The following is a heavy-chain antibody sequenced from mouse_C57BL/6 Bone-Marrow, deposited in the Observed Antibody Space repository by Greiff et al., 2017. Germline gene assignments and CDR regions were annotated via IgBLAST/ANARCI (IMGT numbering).Heavy chain of an antibody. V-gene: IGHV5-4*01. D-gene: IGHD1-1*01. J-gene: IGHJ3*01. CDR1: GFTFSSYA. Sequence: EVKLMESGGGLVKPGGSLKLSCAASGFTFSSYAMSWVRQTPEKRLEWVATISDGGSYTYYPDNVKGRFTISRDNAKHNLYLQMSHLKSEDTAMYYCAREAAVVAPWGQGTLVTVSA. CDR3: AREAAVVAP. CDR2: ISDGGSYT.